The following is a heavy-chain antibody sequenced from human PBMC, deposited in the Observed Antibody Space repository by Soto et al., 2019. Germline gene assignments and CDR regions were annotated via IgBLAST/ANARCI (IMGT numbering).Heavy chain of an antibody. D-gene: IGHD2-21*02. CDR2: INPNSGDT. CDR1: GYTFTSYY. V-gene: IGHV1-2*02. J-gene: IGHJ4*02. Sequence: QAQLVQSGAEVKKPGASVKVSCEASGYTFTSYYMHWVRQAPGQGLEWMGWINPNSGDTKYAQKFRGRGTMTRSTSIPRAYMEVKMLTSDDTAVYYWSRQLAYCGGDCFTEPVDYWGQGTLVTVSS. CDR3: SRQLAYCGGDCFTEPVDY.